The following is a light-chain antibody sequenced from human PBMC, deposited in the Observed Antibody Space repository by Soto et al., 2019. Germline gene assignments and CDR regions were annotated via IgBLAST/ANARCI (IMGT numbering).Light chain of an antibody. Sequence: DIQMTQSPSSLSASVGDRVTITCRASQSISSYLNWYQQKPGKAPKVLIYAASNLQSGVPSRFSGSESGTEFTLTISSLQPEDFAIYYCQQSYSTPPTFGQGTQVEIK. V-gene: IGKV1-39*01. CDR1: QSISSY. CDR2: AAS. J-gene: IGKJ1*01. CDR3: QQSYSTPPT.